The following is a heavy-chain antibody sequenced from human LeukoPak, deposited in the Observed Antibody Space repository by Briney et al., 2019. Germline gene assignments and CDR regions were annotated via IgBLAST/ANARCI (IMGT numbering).Heavy chain of an antibody. D-gene: IGHD6-19*01. V-gene: IGHV4-4*09. CDR1: GGSISSYY. CDR3: SRPRSDGSFDR. CDR2: IYTSGST. J-gene: IGHJ5*02. Sequence: SETLSLTCTVSGGSISSYYWSWIRQPPGKGLEWIGYIYTSGSTNYNPALKSRVTISVDTSKNQFSLKLSSVTAADTAVYYSSRPRSDGSFDRWGQGTLVTVSS.